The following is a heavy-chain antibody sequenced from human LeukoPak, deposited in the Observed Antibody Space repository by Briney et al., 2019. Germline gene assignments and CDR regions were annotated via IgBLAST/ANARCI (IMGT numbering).Heavy chain of an antibody. CDR2: IYYSGST. V-gene: IGHV4-59*12. CDR3: ATLRPIRSPDP. J-gene: IGHJ5*02. D-gene: IGHD4-17*01. Sequence: SETLSLTCTVSGGSISRYYWSWVRQPPGKGLEWIGYIYYSGSTDYNPSLKSRVTISVDTSKSQFSLKLSSVTAADTAVYYCATLRPIRSPDPWGQGTLVTVSS. CDR1: GGSISRYY.